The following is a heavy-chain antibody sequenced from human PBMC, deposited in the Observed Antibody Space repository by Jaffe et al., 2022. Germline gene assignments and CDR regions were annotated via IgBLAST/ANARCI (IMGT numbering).Heavy chain of an antibody. Sequence: EVQLLESGGGLVQPGGSLRLSCAASGFTFSNYALSWVRQAAGKGLEWVSVISGSGDTTYYADSVKGRFTISRDNSKNTLYLQMNSLRAEDTAVYYCAKDPWGEGPASTYYYYYYYMDVWGKGTTVTVSS. CDR3: AKDPWGEGPASTYYYYYYYMDV. D-gene: IGHD2-2*01. CDR1: GFTFSNYA. CDR2: ISGSGDTT. V-gene: IGHV3-23*01. J-gene: IGHJ6*03.